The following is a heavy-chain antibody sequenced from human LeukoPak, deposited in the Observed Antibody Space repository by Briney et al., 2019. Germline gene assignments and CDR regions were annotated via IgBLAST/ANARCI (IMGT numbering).Heavy chain of an antibody. Sequence: PSETLSLTCAVSGHSISSGYFWGWIRQPPGKGLEWIGSIYHSGRTYYNPSPKSRVTISVDTSKNQFSLRLNSVTAADTAVYYCVRIPEGQTAYFDYCGQGTLVTVSS. CDR2: IYHSGRT. J-gene: IGHJ4*02. CDR1: GHSISSGYF. CDR3: VRIPEGQTAYFDY. V-gene: IGHV4-38-2*01. D-gene: IGHD2-21*02.